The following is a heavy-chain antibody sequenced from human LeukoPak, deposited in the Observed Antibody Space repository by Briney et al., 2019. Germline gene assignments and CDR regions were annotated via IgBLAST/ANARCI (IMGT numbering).Heavy chain of an antibody. V-gene: IGHV4-4*02. CDR2: IYHSGST. CDR3: ARFYSPPSTVTTVYYYYYMDV. D-gene: IGHD4-11*01. J-gene: IGHJ6*03. Sequence: SETLSLTCVVSGDSMTGSHWWSWVRQPPGKGLEWIGEIYHSGSTSYNPPLKSRVTISVDKSKNQFSLKLSSVTAADTAVYYCARFYSPPSTVTTVYYYYYMDVWGKGTTVTVSS. CDR1: GDSMTGSHW.